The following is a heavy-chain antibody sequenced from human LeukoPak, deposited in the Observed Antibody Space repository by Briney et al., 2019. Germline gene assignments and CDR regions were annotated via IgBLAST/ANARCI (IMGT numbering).Heavy chain of an antibody. V-gene: IGHV4-39*06. CDR2: IYYSGST. CDR1: GGSISNYY. Sequence: SETLSLTCTVSGGSISNYYWGWIRQPPGEGLEWIGSIYYSGSTYYNSSLQSRVTISVHMSNNQFALKLSSVTAADTAVYYCARGFTNSGLIIWGQGTLVIVSS. D-gene: IGHD5-12*01. CDR3: ARGFTNSGLII. J-gene: IGHJ4*02.